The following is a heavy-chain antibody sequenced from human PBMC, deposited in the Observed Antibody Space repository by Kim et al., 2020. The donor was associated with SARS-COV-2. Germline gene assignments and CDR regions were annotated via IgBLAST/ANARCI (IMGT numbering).Heavy chain of an antibody. CDR2: IYYSGST. CDR3: ARVRAAAGLLFDY. CDR1: GGSISSSSYY. D-gene: IGHD6-13*01. J-gene: IGHJ4*02. V-gene: IGHV4-39*07. Sequence: SETLSLTCTVSGGSISSSSYYWGWIRQPPGKGLEWIGSIYYSGSTYYNPFLKSRVTISVDTSKNQFSLKLSSVTAADTAVYYCARVRAAAGLLFDYWGQGTLVTVSS.